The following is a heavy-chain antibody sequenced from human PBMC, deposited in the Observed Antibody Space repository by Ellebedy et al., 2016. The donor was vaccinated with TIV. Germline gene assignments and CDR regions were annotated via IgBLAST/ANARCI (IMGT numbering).Heavy chain of an antibody. Sequence: ASVKVSCXVSGYTLTELSMHWVRQAPGKGLEWMGGFDPEDGETIYAQKFQGRVTMTEDTSTDTAYMELSSLRSEDMAVYYCATDHYGSGSYFDYWGQGTLVTVSS. CDR1: GYTLTELS. D-gene: IGHD3-10*01. CDR3: ATDHYGSGSYFDY. CDR2: FDPEDGET. J-gene: IGHJ4*02. V-gene: IGHV1-24*01.